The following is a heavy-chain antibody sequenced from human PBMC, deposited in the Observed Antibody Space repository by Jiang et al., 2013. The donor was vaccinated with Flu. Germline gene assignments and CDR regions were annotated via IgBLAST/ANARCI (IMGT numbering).Heavy chain of an antibody. D-gene: IGHD3-3*02. Sequence: QLLESGGGVVQPGGSLTLSCAAVWLHLQLLCHVLGPPVLQGKGPEWVASVRHDGSNKFYVDSVKGRFIISRDNSRNTLYLQMNSLRPEDTAVYYCATLRGSSFDTYLADFWGQGTLGHRLL. CDR1: LHLQLLC. CDR2: VRHDGSNK. V-gene: IGHV3-30*02. CDR3: ATLRGSSFDTYLADF. J-gene: IGHJ4*02.